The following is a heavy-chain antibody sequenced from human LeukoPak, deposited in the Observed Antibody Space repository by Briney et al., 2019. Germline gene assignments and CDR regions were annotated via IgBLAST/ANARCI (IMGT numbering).Heavy chain of an antibody. D-gene: IGHD6-19*01. CDR3: ARSIAVAGENFDY. CDR2: IYYSGST. V-gene: IGHV4-39*01. Sequence: PSETLSLTCTVSGGSISSYYWGWIRQPPGKGLEWIGSIYYSGSTYYNPSLKSRVTISVDTSKNQFSLKLSPVTAADTAVYYCARSIAVAGENFDYWGQGTLVTVSS. CDR1: GGSISSYY. J-gene: IGHJ4*02.